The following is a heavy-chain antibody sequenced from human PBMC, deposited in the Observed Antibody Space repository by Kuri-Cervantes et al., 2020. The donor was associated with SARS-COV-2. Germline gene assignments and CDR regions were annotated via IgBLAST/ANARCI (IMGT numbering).Heavy chain of an antibody. J-gene: IGHJ4*02. CDR2: IYWDDDK. Sequence: SGPTLVKPTQTLTLTCTFSGFSLSTSGVGVGWIRQPPGKALEWLALIYWDDDKCYSPSLKSRLTISKDTSKSQVVLTMTNMDPVDTATYYCARIHLEGFWNGYYIDYWGQETLVTVSS. CDR1: GFSLSTSGVG. CDR3: ARIHLEGFWNGYYIDY. V-gene: IGHV2-5*02. D-gene: IGHD3-3*01.